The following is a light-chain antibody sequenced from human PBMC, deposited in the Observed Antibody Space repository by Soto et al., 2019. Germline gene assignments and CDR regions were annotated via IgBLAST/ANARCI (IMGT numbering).Light chain of an antibody. V-gene: IGLV2-8*01. Sequence: QSALTQPHSASGSPGQSVTISCTGTSSDVGAYNYVSWYQQLPGKAPKLMIYEVTKRPSGVPDRFSGSKSANTASLTVSGLQAEDEADYYCSSYAGTSVVFGGGTKLTVL. CDR2: EVT. J-gene: IGLJ2*01. CDR1: SSDVGAYNY. CDR3: SSYAGTSVV.